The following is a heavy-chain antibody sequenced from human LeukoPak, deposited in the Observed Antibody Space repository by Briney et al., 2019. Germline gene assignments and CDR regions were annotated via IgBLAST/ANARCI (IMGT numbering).Heavy chain of an antibody. CDR2: IYPGESET. Sequence: GESLKISCKGSGYSFSNYWIGWVRQMPGKGLEWMGIIYPGESETRYSPSVQGQVTISADKSITTAYLQWSSLKASDTAMYYCAKLGAYSSSWYGFFDYWGQGTLVTVSS. CDR1: GYSFSNYW. CDR3: AKLGAYSSSWYGFFDY. D-gene: IGHD6-13*01. J-gene: IGHJ4*02. V-gene: IGHV5-51*01.